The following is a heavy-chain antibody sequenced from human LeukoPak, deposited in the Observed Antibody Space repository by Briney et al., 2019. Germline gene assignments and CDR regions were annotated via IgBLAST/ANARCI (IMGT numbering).Heavy chain of an antibody. D-gene: IGHD6-6*01. J-gene: IGHJ5*02. CDR3: ARDRQLGGYNWFDP. V-gene: IGHV1-2*02. CDR1: GYTFTGYY. Sequence: AASVTVSCKASGYTFTGYYMHWVRQAPGQGLEWMGWINPNSGGTNYAQKFKGRVTINRDTSISTAYMELSRLRSDDTAVYYCARDRQLGGYNWFDPWGQGTLVTVSS. CDR2: INPNSGGT.